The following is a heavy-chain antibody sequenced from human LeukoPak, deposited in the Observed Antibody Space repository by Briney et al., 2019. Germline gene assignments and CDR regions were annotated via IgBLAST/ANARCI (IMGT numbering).Heavy chain of an antibody. D-gene: IGHD3-22*01. CDR1: GGSFSGNYN. V-gene: IGHV4-34*01. CDR2: INHGGST. Sequence: SETLSLTCAVYGGSFSGNYNCNWIRQPPGKGLEWIAEINHGGSTNHNPSLKNRVTISVDKSKNQFSLKLNSVTAADTAVYYCARIFDYYSSGYYPYYFDYWGQGTLVTVSS. CDR3: ARIFDYYSSGYYPYYFDY. J-gene: IGHJ4*02.